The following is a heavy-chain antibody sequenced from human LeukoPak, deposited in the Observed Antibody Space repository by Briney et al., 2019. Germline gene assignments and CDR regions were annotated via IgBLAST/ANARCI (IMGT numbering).Heavy chain of an antibody. J-gene: IGHJ5*02. CDR3: AREVVSYYDFWSGYSS. V-gene: IGHV3-66*01. Sequence: GGSLRLSCAASGFTFSSNYMSWVRQAPGKGLEWVSVIYSGGSTYYAASVKGRFTISRDNSKNTLYLQMNSLRAEDTAVYYCAREVVSYYDFWSGYSSWGQGTLVTVFS. CDR2: IYSGGST. D-gene: IGHD3-3*01. CDR1: GFTFSSNY.